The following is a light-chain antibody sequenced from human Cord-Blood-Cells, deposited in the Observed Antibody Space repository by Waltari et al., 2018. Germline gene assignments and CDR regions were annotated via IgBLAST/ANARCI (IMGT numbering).Light chain of an antibody. CDR1: QSVSSY. CDR2: DAS. Sequence: TQSPSSLSASVGDRATLSCRASQSVSSYLAWYQQKPGQAPRLPIYDASNRATGIPARFSGSGSGTDFTLTISSLEPEDFAVYYCQQRSNWPWTFGQGTKVEIK. V-gene: IGKV3-11*01. CDR3: QQRSNWPWT. J-gene: IGKJ1*01.